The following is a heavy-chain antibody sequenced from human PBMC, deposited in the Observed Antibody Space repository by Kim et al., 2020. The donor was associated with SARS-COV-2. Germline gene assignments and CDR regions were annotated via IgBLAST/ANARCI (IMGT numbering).Heavy chain of an antibody. J-gene: IGHJ4*02. CDR2: IKQHGSEI. V-gene: IGHV3-7*05. CDR1: GFTVSNSW. CDR3: ARNRGDY. Sequence: GGSLRLSCAASGFTVSNSWMHWVRQAPGKGLQWVAQIKQHGSEIYYADSVRGRFIISRDDAKNSVFLQMNSLRAEDTAVYYCARNRGDYWGQETVVTVSS.